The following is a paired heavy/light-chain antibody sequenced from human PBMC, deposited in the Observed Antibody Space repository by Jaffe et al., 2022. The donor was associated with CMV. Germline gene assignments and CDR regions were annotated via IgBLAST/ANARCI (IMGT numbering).Heavy chain of an antibody. Sequence: QVQIQQLGAGLWKPSETLSLTCVVSGGSLSGYYWSWIRQTPGRGLEWIGEINHSGSTSYNPSLKSRVTLSVETSKNQVSLKLTSVTAADTAVYYCAREEIVPGYYSIAFDVWGQGTRVTVSS. CDR2: INHSGST. CDR3: AREEIVPGYYSIAFDV. CDR1: GGSLSGYY. J-gene: IGHJ3*01. D-gene: IGHD3-9*01. V-gene: IGHV4-34*02.
Light chain of an antibody. J-gene: IGKJ1*01. Sequence: EIVLTQSPDTLSLSPGERATLSCRASQSVSSPYLAWYQQKPGQAPRLLIYGTSNRATGIPDRFSGSGSGTDFTLTISSLEPEDFVVYYCQQYGSSPRTFGQGTKVEIK. CDR1: QSVSSPY. CDR2: GTS. V-gene: IGKV3-20*01. CDR3: QQYGSSPRT.